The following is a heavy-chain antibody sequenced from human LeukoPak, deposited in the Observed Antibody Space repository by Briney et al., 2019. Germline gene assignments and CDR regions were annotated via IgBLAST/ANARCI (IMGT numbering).Heavy chain of an antibody. J-gene: IGHJ3*02. D-gene: IGHD2-21*01. Sequence: ASVKASCKASGYTFTNYDITWVRQATGQGLEWMGWMNPNSGNTGYAQKFQGRVTITRNTSISTAYMELSSLRSDDTAVYYCATYAAVIRDAFDIWGQGTMVTVSS. V-gene: IGHV1-8*01. CDR1: GYTFTNYD. CDR3: ATYAAVIRDAFDI. CDR2: MNPNSGNT.